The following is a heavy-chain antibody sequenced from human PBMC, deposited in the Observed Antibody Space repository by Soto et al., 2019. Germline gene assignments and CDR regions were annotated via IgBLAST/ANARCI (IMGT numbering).Heavy chain of an antibody. CDR1: GYTFTGYY. J-gene: IGHJ5*02. Sequence: QIQLVQSGAEVKKPGASVKVSGRASGYTFTGYYLHWVRQAPGQGLEWMGWVNPISGDTNYAQKFQDRVIMTRDRSITTVHMELSRLRSDDTAVYYCAREEGFRITMDRGRWFDPWGQGTLVTVSS. D-gene: IGHD3-10*01. CDR3: AREEGFRITMDRGRWFDP. CDR2: VNPISGDT. V-gene: IGHV1-2*02.